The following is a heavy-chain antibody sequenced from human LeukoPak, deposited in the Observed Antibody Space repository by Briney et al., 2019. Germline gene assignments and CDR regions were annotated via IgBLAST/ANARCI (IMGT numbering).Heavy chain of an antibody. J-gene: IGHJ4*02. V-gene: IGHV1-46*01. CDR3: ASDGAYQPPRY. CDR1: GYVFTSYY. Sequence: GASVKASCKASGYVFTSYYIHWMRQAPGQGLEWMGKINPSGGRTNYAQKFQDRVTLTSDTSTSTAYMDLSSLRFEDTAVYYCASDGAYQPPRYWGQGTLVTVSS. CDR2: INPSGGRT. D-gene: IGHD2-2*01.